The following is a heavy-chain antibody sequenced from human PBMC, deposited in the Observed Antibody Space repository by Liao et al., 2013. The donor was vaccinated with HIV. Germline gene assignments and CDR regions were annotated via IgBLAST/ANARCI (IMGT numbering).Heavy chain of an antibody. V-gene: IGHV4-31*03. Sequence: QVQLQESGPGLVKPSQTLSLTCTVSGGSISSGGYYWSWIRQPPGKGLEWIGEINHSGSTNYNPSLKSRVTISVDTSKNQFSLKLSSVTAADTAVYYCARGPDYYGSGSYSGYWGQGTLVTVSS. D-gene: IGHD3-10*01. J-gene: IGHJ4*02. CDR3: ARGPDYYGSGSYSGY. CDR1: GGSISSGGYY. CDR2: INHSGST.